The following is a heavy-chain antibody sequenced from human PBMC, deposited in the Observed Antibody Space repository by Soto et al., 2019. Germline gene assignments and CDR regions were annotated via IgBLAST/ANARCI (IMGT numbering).Heavy chain of an antibody. D-gene: IGHD5-12*01. V-gene: IGHV4-34*01. J-gene: IGHJ4*02. CDR1: GGSFSGYY. Sequence: QVQLQQWGAGLLKPSETLSLTCAVYGGSFSGYYWSWIRQPPGKGLEWIGEINHSGSTNYNPSLKSRVTISVDTSKHQFSLKLSSVTAADTAVYYCSSNPKYSGYDSDGDEKTDYWGQGTLVTVSS. CDR2: INHSGST. CDR3: SSNPKYSGYDSDGDEKTDY.